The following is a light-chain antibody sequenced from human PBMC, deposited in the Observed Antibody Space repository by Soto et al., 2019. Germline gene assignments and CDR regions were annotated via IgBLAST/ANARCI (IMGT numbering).Light chain of an antibody. CDR3: QHYGTSPGT. J-gene: IGKJ1*01. CDR2: GAS. Sequence: EIVLTQSPGTLSLSPGERATLSCRASQSVSSSYLAWYQQKPGQAPRLLIYGASNRATRIPDRFSGSGSGTDFTLTISRLEPEDFAVYYCQHYGTSPGTFGQGTKVEIK. V-gene: IGKV3-20*01. CDR1: QSVSSSY.